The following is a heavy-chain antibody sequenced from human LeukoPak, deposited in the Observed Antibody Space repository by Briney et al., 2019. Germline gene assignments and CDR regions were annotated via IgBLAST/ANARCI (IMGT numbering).Heavy chain of an antibody. CDR1: GDSVSSNISA. J-gene: IGHJ4*02. CDR3: ARGVAHFDY. Sequence: SQTLPLTCAISGDSVSSNISAWNWITQSTSRGLEWLGRTIYRTQWYIDYAVSVKSRITINPDTSKSLFSLQVKSVSTGVTAMYYCARGVAHFDYCGQGTL. V-gene: IGHV6-1*01. CDR2: TIYRTQWYI. D-gene: IGHD3-3*01.